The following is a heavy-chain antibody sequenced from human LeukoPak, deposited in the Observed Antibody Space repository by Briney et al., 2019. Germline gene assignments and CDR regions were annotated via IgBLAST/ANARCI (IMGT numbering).Heavy chain of an antibody. J-gene: IGHJ4*02. CDR2: ISGSGGST. V-gene: IGHV3-23*01. D-gene: IGHD3-9*01. CDR1: GFTFSSYA. Sequence: GGSLRLSCAASGFTFSSYAMSWVRQAPGKGLEWVSAISGSGGSTYYADSVKGRFTISRDNSKNTLYLQMNSLRAEDTAVYYCARDRYDILTGLWGQGTLITVSS. CDR3: ARDRYDILTGL.